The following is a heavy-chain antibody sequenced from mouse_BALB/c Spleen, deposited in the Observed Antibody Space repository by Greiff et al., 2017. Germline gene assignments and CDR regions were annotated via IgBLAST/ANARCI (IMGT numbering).Heavy chain of an antibody. V-gene: IGHV1S22*01. CDR1: GYTFTSYW. CDR2: IYPGSGST. J-gene: IGHJ3*01. Sequence: LQQPGSELVRPGASVKLSCKASGYTFTSYWMHWVKQRPGQGLEWIGNIYPGSGSTNYDEKFKSKATLTVDTSSSTAYMQLSSLTSEDSAVYYCTRFRSTMITSAWFAYWGQGTLVTVSA. D-gene: IGHD2-4*01. CDR3: TRFRSTMITSAWFAY.